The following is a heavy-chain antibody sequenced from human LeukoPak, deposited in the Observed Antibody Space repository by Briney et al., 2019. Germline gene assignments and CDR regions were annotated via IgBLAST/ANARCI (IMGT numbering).Heavy chain of an antibody. D-gene: IGHD1-14*01. V-gene: IGHV4-61*02. CDR1: GGSISSGSYD. CDR3: ARGTGNAFDI. Sequence: SETLSLTCTVSGGSISSGSYDWSWIRQPAGKGLDWIGRVYTSGSTNYKPSLKSRVPISVDTSKNQFSLKLSSVTAADTAVYYWARGTGNAFDIWGQGTMVTVS. CDR2: VYTSGST. J-gene: IGHJ3*02.